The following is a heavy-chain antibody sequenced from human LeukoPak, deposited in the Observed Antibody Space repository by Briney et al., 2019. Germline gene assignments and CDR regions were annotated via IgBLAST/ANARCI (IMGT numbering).Heavy chain of an antibody. D-gene: IGHD4/OR15-4a*01. CDR1: GFTFSSYG. Sequence: GGSLRLSCAASGFTFSSYGMHWVRQAPGKGLEWVAFIRYDGSNKYYADSVKGRFTISRDNSKNTLYLQMNSLRAEDTAVYYCARAGASSHYMDVWGKGTTVTVSS. CDR2: IRYDGSNK. CDR3: ARAGASSHYMDV. J-gene: IGHJ6*03. V-gene: IGHV3-30*02.